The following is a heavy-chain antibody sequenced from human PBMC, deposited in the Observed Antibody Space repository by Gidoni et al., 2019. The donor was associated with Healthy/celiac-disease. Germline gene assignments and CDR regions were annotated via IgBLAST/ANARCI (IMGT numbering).Heavy chain of an antibody. V-gene: IGHV3-30*18. CDR3: AKAPLPFLATVDY. Sequence: QVQLVESGGGVVQPGRSLRLSCAASGFTFSSYGMHWVRQAPGKGLEWVAVISYDGSNKYYADSVKGRFTISRDNSKNTRYLQMNSLRAEDTAVYYCAKAPLPFLATVDYWGQGTLVTVSS. J-gene: IGHJ4*02. CDR1: GFTFSSYG. D-gene: IGHD2-15*01. CDR2: ISYDGSNK.